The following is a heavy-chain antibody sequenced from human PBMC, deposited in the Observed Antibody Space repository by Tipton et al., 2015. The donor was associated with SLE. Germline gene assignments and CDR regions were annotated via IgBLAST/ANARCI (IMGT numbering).Heavy chain of an antibody. D-gene: IGHD6-19*01. Sequence: TLSLTCTVSGGSISSHYWSWIRQPPGKGLEWIGYIYYSGSTNYNPSLKSRVTISVDTSKNQFSLKLSSVTAADTAVYYCARGPIAVAGTEFDYWGQGTLVTVSS. CDR1: GGSISSHY. V-gene: IGHV4-59*11. J-gene: IGHJ4*02. CDR3: ARGPIAVAGTEFDY. CDR2: IYYSGST.